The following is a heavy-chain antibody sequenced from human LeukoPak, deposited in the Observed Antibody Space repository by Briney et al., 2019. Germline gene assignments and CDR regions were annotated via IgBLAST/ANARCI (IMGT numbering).Heavy chain of an antibody. CDR2: ISGRGGST. J-gene: IGHJ6*03. Sequence: GGSLRLSCAASGFTFSSYAMSWVRQAPGKGLEWVSAISGRGGSTYYADSVKGRFTISRDNSKNTLYLQMNSLRAEDTAVYYCAKEEQQLVPIYYYYYMDVWGKGTTVTVSS. CDR1: GFTFSSYA. V-gene: IGHV3-23*01. D-gene: IGHD6-13*01. CDR3: AKEEQQLVPIYYYYYMDV.